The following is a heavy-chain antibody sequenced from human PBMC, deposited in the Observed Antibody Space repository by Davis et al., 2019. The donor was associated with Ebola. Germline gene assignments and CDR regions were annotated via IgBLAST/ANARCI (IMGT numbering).Heavy chain of an antibody. J-gene: IGHJ4*02. CDR3: AKASLRGSDY. D-gene: IGHD3-10*01. CDR1: GFTVSDNY. Sequence: GESLKISCAASGFTVSDNYMNWVRQAPGKGLEWVSGIYSGGSTHYADSVKGRFTISRDNSKNTLYLQMNSLRAEDTAVYYCAKASLRGSDYWGQGTLVTVSS. CDR2: IYSGGST. V-gene: IGHV3-66*02.